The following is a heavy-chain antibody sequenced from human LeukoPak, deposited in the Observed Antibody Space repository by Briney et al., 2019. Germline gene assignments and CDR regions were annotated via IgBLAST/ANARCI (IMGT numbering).Heavy chain of an antibody. Sequence: SETLSLTCTVSGVSISSYYWSWFRQPPGKGLEWIGYIYYSGSTNYNPSLKSRVTISVDTSKNQFSLKLSSVTAADTAVYYCARIYGGKPHYFDYWGQGTLVTVSS. CDR3: ARIYGGKPHYFDY. CDR2: IYYSGST. V-gene: IGHV4-59*01. J-gene: IGHJ4*02. D-gene: IGHD4-23*01. CDR1: GVSISSYY.